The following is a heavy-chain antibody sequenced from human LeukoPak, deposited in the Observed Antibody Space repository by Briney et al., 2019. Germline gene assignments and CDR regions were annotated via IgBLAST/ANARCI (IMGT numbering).Heavy chain of an antibody. V-gene: IGHV3-21*01. CDR3: AGPATSSSQPHY. D-gene: IGHD6-13*01. CDR2: ISSSSSYI. Sequence: PGGSLRLSCAASGFTFSSYGMHWVRQAPGKGLEWVSSISSSSSYIYYADSVKGRFTISRDNAKNSLYLQMNSLRAEDTAVYYCAGPATSSSQPHYWGQGTLVTFSS. J-gene: IGHJ4*02. CDR1: GFTFSSYG.